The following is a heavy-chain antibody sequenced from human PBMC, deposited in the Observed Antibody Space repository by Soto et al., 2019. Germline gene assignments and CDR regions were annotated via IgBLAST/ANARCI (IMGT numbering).Heavy chain of an antibody. CDR2: INSDGSST. CDR1: GFTFSSYW. J-gene: IGHJ6*02. Sequence: GGSLRLSCAASGFTFSSYWMHWVRQAPGKGLVWVSRINSDGSSTSYADSVKGRFTISRDNAKNTLYLQMNSLRAEDTAVYYCARVPAAIGWYYYYGMDVWGQGTTVTVSS. CDR3: ARVPAAIGWYYYYGMDV. V-gene: IGHV3-74*01. D-gene: IGHD2-2*01.